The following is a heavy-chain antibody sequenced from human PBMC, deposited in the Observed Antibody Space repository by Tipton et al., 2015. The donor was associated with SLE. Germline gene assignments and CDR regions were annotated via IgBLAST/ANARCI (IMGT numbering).Heavy chain of an antibody. D-gene: IGHD6-6*01. V-gene: IGHV3-30-3*01. J-gene: IGHJ4*02. Sequence: SLRLSCAASGFTFSSYAMHWVRQAPGKGLEWVAVISYDGSNKYYADSVKGRFTISRDNSKNTLYLQMNSLRAEDTAVYYCAKDRYSSSPGAACFDYWGQGTLVTVSS. CDR1: GFTFSSYA. CDR3: AKDRYSSSPGAACFDY. CDR2: ISYDGSNK.